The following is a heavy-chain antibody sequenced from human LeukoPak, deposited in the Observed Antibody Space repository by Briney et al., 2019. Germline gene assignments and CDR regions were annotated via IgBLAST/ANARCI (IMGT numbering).Heavy chain of an antibody. CDR1: GFTFSDYS. Sequence: GGSLRLSCAASGFTFSDYSMSWIRQAPGKGLEWVSYISSGGISIYYADSVKGRFTISRDNAKNSLYLQMNSPRAEDTAVYYCARARDYYGAGDNWGQGTLVTVSS. CDR3: ARARDYYGAGDN. CDR2: ISSGGISI. V-gene: IGHV3-11*01. D-gene: IGHD3-10*01. J-gene: IGHJ4*02.